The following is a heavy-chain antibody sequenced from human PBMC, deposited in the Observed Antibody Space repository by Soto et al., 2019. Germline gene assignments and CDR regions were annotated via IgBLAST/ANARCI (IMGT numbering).Heavy chain of an antibody. CDR3: ARQALHSSIWSP. CDR2: IYPGDSDI. Sequence: PGESLKISCKGSGYSFTNYWICCLRQMPGKGLEWMGIIYPGDSDIRYSPSFQGQVTISADKSISTAYLQWSSLKASDTAMYYCARQALHSSIWSPWGQGTLVTVSS. CDR1: GYSFTNYW. D-gene: IGHD6-13*01. J-gene: IGHJ5*02. V-gene: IGHV5-51*01.